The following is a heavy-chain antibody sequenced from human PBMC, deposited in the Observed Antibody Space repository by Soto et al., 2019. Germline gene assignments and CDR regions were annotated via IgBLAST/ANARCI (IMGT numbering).Heavy chain of an antibody. CDR1: GYSSINYW. Sequence: ESLKICCQGAGYSSINYWCVLVRTMTGKVLEWMGIIYPGDSDTRYSPSFQGQVTISADKSISTAYLQWSSLKASDTAMYYCARHVAEWFGESDTWFDPWGQRTLVKVSS. V-gene: IGHV5-51*01. CDR3: ARHVAEWFGESDTWFDP. CDR2: IYPGDSDT. J-gene: IGHJ5*02. D-gene: IGHD3-10*01.